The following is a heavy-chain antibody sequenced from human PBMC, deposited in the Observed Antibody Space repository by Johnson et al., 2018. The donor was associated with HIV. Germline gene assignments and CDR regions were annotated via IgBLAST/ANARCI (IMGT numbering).Heavy chain of an antibody. CDR1: GFTFSNAW. J-gene: IGHJ3*02. D-gene: IGHD6-6*01. Sequence: VQLVESGGGVVRPGGSLRLSCAASGFTFSNAWMSWVRQAPGKGLEWVGRIKSKTDGGTTDYAAPVKGRFTISRDDSKNTLYLQMNSLKTEDTAVYSCTTALGVAARRVDAFDIWGQGTMVTVSS. CDR3: TTALGVAARRVDAFDI. V-gene: IGHV3-15*01. CDR2: IKSKTDGGTT.